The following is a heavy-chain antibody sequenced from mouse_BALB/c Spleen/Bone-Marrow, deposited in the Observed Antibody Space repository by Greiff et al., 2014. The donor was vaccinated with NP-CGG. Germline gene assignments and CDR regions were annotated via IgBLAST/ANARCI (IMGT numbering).Heavy chain of an antibody. CDR3: ARDKNYGSYWYFDV. V-gene: IGHV7-3*02. D-gene: IGHD2-1*01. Sequence: EVQLVESGGGLVQPGGSLRPSCATSGFTFTDYYMSWVRQPPGKALEWLGFIRNKANGYTTEYSAPVKGRFTISRDNSQSILYLQMNTLRAEDSATYYCARDKNYGSYWYFDVWGAGTTVTVSS. CDR2: IRNKANGYTT. J-gene: IGHJ1*01. CDR1: GFTFTDYY.